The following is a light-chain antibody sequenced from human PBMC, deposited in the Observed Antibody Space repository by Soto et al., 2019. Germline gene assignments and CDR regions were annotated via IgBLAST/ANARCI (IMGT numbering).Light chain of an antibody. CDR3: QQYGSSIT. Sequence: EAVLTQSPGTLSLSPVDRATLSCRASQSVSNSYLAWYQQIPGQPPRLLIYGASRRATDIPDRFSGSGSGTDFTLTISRLAPEDFAVFYCQQYGSSITFGQGTRLEIK. V-gene: IGKV3-20*01. CDR1: QSVSNSY. J-gene: IGKJ5*01. CDR2: GAS.